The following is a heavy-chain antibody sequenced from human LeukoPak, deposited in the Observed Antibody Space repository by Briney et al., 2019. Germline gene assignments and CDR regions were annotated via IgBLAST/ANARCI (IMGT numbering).Heavy chain of an antibody. Sequence: SEPLSLTCTLSGGSMSSYYWSWIRQPPGKGLEWIGYIYNSGSTSYNTSLKSRVTMSVDTFKNQFSLKLSSVTAADTAVYYCARHLPSGAFDIWGQGTMVTVSS. CDR3: ARHLPSGAFDI. V-gene: IGHV4-59*08. J-gene: IGHJ3*02. CDR2: IYNSGST. CDR1: GGSMSSYY. D-gene: IGHD3-10*01.